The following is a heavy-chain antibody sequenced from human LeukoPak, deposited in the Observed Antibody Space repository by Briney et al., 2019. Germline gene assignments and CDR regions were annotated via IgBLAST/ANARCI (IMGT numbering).Heavy chain of an antibody. J-gene: IGHJ4*02. V-gene: IGHV3-23*01. CDR1: GFTFNNYA. CDR2: ISGSGGST. Sequence: PGGSLRLSCSASGFTFNNYAMSWVRQAPGKGLQWVSTISGSGGSTYYADSVKGRFTISRDNSKNTLYLQMNSLRAEDTAVYYCAKEMATITYYFDYWGQGTLVTVSS. CDR3: AKEMATITYYFDY. D-gene: IGHD5-24*01.